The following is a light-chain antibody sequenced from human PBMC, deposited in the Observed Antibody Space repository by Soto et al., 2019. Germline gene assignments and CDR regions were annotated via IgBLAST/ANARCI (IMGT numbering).Light chain of an antibody. J-gene: IGKJ1*01. CDR3: QQSYSTTWT. CDR1: QSISSY. V-gene: IGKV1-39*01. Sequence: DIQMTQSASSLSASVGDRVTITCRASQSISSYLNWYQQKPGKAPKLLIYAASSLQSGVPSRFSGSGSGTDFTLTISSLQPEDFATYYCQQSYSTTWTFGQGTKVAIK. CDR2: AAS.